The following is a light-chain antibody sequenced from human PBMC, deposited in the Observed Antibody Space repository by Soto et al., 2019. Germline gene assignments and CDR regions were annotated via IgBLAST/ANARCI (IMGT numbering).Light chain of an antibody. J-gene: IGLJ2*01. CDR3: AAWDDSLKEV. CDR2: SNN. CDR1: SSNIESNT. V-gene: IGLV1-44*01. Sequence: QSVLTQPPSASGTPGQRVTISCSGSSSNIESNTVNWYQQLPGTAPKLLIYSNNQRPSGVPDRFSGSKSGTSASLAISGLQSEDEADYYCAAWDDSLKEVFGGGTKLTVL.